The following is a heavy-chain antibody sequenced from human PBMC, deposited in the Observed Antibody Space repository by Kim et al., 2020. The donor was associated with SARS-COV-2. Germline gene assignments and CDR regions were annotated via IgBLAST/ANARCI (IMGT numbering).Heavy chain of an antibody. V-gene: IGHV3-74*01. Sequence: ADYVKGRFTISRDNAKNTLYLQMNRLRAEDTAVYYCARNGHYYYYGMDVWGQGTTVTVSS. CDR3: ARNGHYYYYGMDV. D-gene: IGHD1-1*01. J-gene: IGHJ6*02.